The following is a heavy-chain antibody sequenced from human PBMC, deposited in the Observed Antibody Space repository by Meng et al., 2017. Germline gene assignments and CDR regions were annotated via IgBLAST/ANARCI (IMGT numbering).Heavy chain of an antibody. Sequence: ASVKVSCKASGYTFTSYDINWVRQATGQGLEWMGWMNPNSGNTGYAQKFQGRVTITRNTSISTAYMELSSLRSEDTAVYYCARSYYYGSGSYYNVRNFDYWGQGTLVTVS. CDR3: ARSYYYGSGSYYNVRNFDY. CDR1: GYTFTSYD. CDR2: MNPNSGNT. V-gene: IGHV1-8*03. D-gene: IGHD3-10*01. J-gene: IGHJ4*02.